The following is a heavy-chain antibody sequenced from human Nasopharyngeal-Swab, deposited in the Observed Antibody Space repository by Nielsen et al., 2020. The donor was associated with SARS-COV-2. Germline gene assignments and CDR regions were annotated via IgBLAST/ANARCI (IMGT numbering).Heavy chain of an antibody. CDR3: ARGGNFYLDY. CDR2: ISSSGSTI. V-gene: IGHV3-11*04. CDR1: GFTFSDYY. D-gene: IGHD1-1*01. Sequence: GESLKISCAASGFTFSDYYMSWIRQAPGKGLEWVSYISSSGSTIYYADSVKGRFTISRNNAKNTLYLQMNSLRAEDTAVYYCARGGNFYLDYWGQGTLVTVSS. J-gene: IGHJ4*02.